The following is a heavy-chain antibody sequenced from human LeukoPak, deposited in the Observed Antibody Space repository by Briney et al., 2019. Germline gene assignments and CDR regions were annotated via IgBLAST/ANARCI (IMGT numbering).Heavy chain of an antibody. D-gene: IGHD3-10*01. V-gene: IGHV1-8*01. CDR3: ARMHYYDSGSSNWFDP. CDR1: GYTFTNYD. CDR2: MNPNSGNT. Sequence: ASVKVSCKASGYTFTNYDINWVRQATGQGLEWMGWMNPNSGNTSYAQKFQGRVTMTRNTSINTAYMELSSLRSEDTAVYYCARMHYYDSGSSNWFDPWGQGTLVTVSS. J-gene: IGHJ5*02.